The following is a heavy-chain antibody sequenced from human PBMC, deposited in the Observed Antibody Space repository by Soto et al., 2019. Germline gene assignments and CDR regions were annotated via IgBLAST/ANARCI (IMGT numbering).Heavy chain of an antibody. Sequence: ASVKVSCKASGGTFSSYAISWVRQAPGQGLEWMGGIIPIFGTANYAQKFQGRVTITADESTSTAYMELSSLRSEDTAVYYCARDPIWTYTWNYARLNYLDPWGQGTLV. D-gene: IGHD1-7*01. CDR3: ARDPIWTYTWNYARLNYLDP. V-gene: IGHV1-69*13. CDR2: IIPIFGTA. CDR1: GGTFSSYA. J-gene: IGHJ5*02.